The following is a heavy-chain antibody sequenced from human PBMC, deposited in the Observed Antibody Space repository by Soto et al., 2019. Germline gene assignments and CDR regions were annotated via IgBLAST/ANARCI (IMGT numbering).Heavy chain of an antibody. CDR1: GGSISSGGYY. J-gene: IGHJ4*02. V-gene: IGHV4-31*03. CDR2: IYYSGST. Sequence: SETLSLTCTVSGGSISSGGYYWSWIRQHPGKGLEWIGYIYYSGSTYYNPSLKSRVTISVDTSKNQFSLKLSSVTAADTAVYYCARVSWAAAGNFDYWGQGTLVTVSS. D-gene: IGHD6-13*01. CDR3: ARVSWAAAGNFDY.